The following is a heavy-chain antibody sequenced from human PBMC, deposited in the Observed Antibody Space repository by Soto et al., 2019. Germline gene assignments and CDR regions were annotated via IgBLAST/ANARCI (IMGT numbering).Heavy chain of an antibody. J-gene: IGHJ4*02. CDR2: INGGSTSV. V-gene: IGHV3-21*02. Sequence: DVQLVESGGGLVKPGGSLRLSCEASGFTFSVSAMNWVRQAPGKGLEWVSSINGGSTSVHYADSVKGRFTISRDNANNSLSLQLNKLRVEDTAVYYCARGGGSLNYWGQGTLVSVSS. CDR3: ARGGGSLNY. CDR1: GFTFSVSA. D-gene: IGHD2-15*01.